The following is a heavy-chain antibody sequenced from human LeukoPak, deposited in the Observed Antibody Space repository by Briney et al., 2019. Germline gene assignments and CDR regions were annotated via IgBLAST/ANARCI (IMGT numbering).Heavy chain of an antibody. D-gene: IGHD4-11*01. CDR2: ISGSGGST. CDR1: GFTFSSYA. CDR3: AKDVMTTRSEAIDY. J-gene: IGHJ4*02. V-gene: IGHV3-23*01. Sequence: QAGGSLRLSCAASGFTFSSYAMSWVRQAPGKGLEWVSAISGSGGSTYYADSVKGRFTISRDNSKNTLYLQMNSLRAEDTAVYYCAKDVMTTRSEAIDYWGQGTLVTVSS.